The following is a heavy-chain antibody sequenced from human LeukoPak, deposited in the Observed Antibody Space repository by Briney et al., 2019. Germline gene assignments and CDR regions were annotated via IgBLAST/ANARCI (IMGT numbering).Heavy chain of an antibody. CDR1: GYTFTSYG. Sequence: ASVKASCKASGYTFTSYGISWVRQAPGQGLEWMGWISAYNGNTNHAQKLQGRVSMTTDTSTSTAYTELRSLRSDDTAVYYCARAGQQWLFNDYGGQGTLVTVSS. V-gene: IGHV1-18*01. CDR2: ISAYNGNT. J-gene: IGHJ4*02. CDR3: ARAGQQWLFNDY. D-gene: IGHD6-19*01.